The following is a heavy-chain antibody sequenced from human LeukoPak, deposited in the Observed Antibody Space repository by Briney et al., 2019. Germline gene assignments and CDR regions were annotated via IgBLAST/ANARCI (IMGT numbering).Heavy chain of an antibody. V-gene: IGHV3-30-3*01. J-gene: IGHJ4*02. CDR3: ATNGPGIAVAGYVDY. CDR1: GFTFSGYA. CDR2: ISYDGSND. Sequence: GGSLRLSCAASGFTFSGYAMHWVRQAPGKGLEWVPGISYDGSNDYYADSVKGRFTISRDNSKNTLYLQMNSLRAEDTAVYYCATNGPGIAVAGYVDYWGQGTLVTVSS. D-gene: IGHD6-19*01.